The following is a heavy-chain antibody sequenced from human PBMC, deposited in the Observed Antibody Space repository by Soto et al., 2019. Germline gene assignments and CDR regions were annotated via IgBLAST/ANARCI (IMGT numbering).Heavy chain of an antibody. CDR3: ARESEDLTSNFDY. CDR2: ISSTTNYI. CDR1: GFTFTRYS. V-gene: IGHV3-21*01. Sequence: GGSLRLSCAASGFTFTRYSMNWFRQAPGKGLEWVSSISSTTNYIYYADSMKGRFTVSRDNAKNSVYLEMNSLSAEDTAVYYCARESEDLTSNFDYWGQGTLVTVSS. J-gene: IGHJ4*02.